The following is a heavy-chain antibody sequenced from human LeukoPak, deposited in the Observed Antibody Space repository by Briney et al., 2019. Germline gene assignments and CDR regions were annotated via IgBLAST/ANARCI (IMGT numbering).Heavy chain of an antibody. Sequence: GGSLRLSCATSGITFTNAWMTWVRQVPGKGLEWVGRIKGKKDGETTDYAAPVEGRFTISRDNSKNTLYLQMSSLKIEDAAVYYCTTGFYYDTSGYGVDHWGQGALVTVSS. CDR2: IKGKKDGETT. CDR3: TTGFYYDTSGYGVDH. CDR1: GITFTNAW. D-gene: IGHD3-22*01. J-gene: IGHJ4*02. V-gene: IGHV3-15*01.